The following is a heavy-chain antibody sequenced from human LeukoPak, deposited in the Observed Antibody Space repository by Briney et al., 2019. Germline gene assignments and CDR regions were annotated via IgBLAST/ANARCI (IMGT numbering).Heavy chain of an antibody. CDR3: ARGVGYYDSSGYYTNWFDP. Sequence: SETLSLTCTVSGGSISSYYWSWIRQPSGKGLEWIGRIYTSGRTNYNPSLKSRVTMSVDTSKNQFSLKLSPVTAADTAVYYCARGVGYYDSSGYYTNWFDPWGQGTLVTVSS. J-gene: IGHJ5*02. D-gene: IGHD3-22*01. CDR1: GGSISSYY. V-gene: IGHV4-4*07. CDR2: IYTSGRT.